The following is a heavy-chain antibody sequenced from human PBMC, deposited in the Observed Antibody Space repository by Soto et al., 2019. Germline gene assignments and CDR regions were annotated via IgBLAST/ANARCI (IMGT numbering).Heavy chain of an antibody. J-gene: IGHJ5*02. CDR2: IYYSGST. CDR1: GGSISSSSYY. CDR3: ARPVTTPLNWFDP. V-gene: IGHV4-39*01. Sequence: SETLSLTCPVSGGSISSSSYYWGWIRQPPGKGLEWIGSIYYSGSTYYNPSLKSRVTISVDTSKNQFSLKLSSVTAADTAVYYCARPVTTPLNWFDPWGQGTLVTVSS. D-gene: IGHD4-17*01.